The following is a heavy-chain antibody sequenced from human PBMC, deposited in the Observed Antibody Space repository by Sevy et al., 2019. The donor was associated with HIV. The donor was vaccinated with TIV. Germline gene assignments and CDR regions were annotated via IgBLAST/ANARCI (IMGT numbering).Heavy chain of an antibody. CDR1: GFTFSSYA. Sequence: GGSLRLSCAASGFTFSSYAMSWVRQAPWKGLEWVSVISGSGGSTYYADSVKGRFTISRDNSKNTLYLQMNSLRTEDTALYYCTRAATRGTTFNWFDPWGQGALVTVSS. CDR2: ISGSGGST. D-gene: IGHD6-25*01. V-gene: IGHV3-23*01. J-gene: IGHJ5*02. CDR3: TRAATRGTTFNWFDP.